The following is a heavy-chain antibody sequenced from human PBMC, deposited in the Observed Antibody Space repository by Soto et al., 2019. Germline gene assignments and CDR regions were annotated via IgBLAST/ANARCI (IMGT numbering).Heavy chain of an antibody. V-gene: IGHV3-30*18. D-gene: IGHD6-13*01. Sequence: PGGSLRLSCAASGFTFSSYGMHWVRQAPGKGLEWVAVISYDGSNKYYADSVKGRFTISRDNSKNTLYLQMNSLRAEDTAVYYCAKAPGYSSSWYMLYYYYYGMDVWGQGTTVTAP. CDR3: AKAPGYSSSWYMLYYYYYGMDV. CDR1: GFTFSSYG. CDR2: ISYDGSNK. J-gene: IGHJ6*02.